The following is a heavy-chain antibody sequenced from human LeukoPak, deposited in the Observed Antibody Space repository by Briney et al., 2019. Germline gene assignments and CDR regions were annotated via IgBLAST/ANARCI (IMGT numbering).Heavy chain of an antibody. V-gene: IGHV4-39*01. CDR1: GGSISSSSYY. Sequence: PSETLSLTCTVSGGSISSSSYYWGWIRQPPGKGLEWIGSIYYSGSTYYNPSLKSRVTISVDTSKNQFSLKLSSVTAADTAVYYCARHLPPTFYYMDVWGKGTTVTVSS. CDR2: IYYSGST. CDR3: ARHLPPTFYYMDV. J-gene: IGHJ6*03.